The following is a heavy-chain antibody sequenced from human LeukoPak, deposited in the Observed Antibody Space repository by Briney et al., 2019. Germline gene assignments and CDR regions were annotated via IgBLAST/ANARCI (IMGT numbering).Heavy chain of an antibody. CDR3: AKDRSLLCSSTGCYSNWFDP. CDR1: GFTFSSYA. D-gene: IGHD2-2*02. Sequence: GGSLRLSCAASGFTFSSYAMSWVRQAPGEGLEWVSAISGSGGSTYYADSVKGRFTISRDNSKNTLYLQMNSLRAEDTAVYYCAKDRSLLCSSTGCYSNWFDPWGQGTLVTVSS. J-gene: IGHJ5*02. CDR2: ISGSGGST. V-gene: IGHV3-23*01.